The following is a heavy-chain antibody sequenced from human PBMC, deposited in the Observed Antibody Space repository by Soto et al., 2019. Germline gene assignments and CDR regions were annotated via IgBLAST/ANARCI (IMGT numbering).Heavy chain of an antibody. CDR1: GGTFSSYA. J-gene: IGHJ6*01. D-gene: IGHD1-26*01. Sequence: SVKVSCKASGGTFSSYAISWVRQAPGQGLEWMGGIIPIFGTANYAQKFQGRVTITADESTSTAYMELSSLRSEDTAVYYCARDLGVGAPTLPNYYYGMDVWGQGTTVTVSS. CDR3: ARDLGVGAPTLPNYYYGMDV. CDR2: IIPIFGTA. V-gene: IGHV1-69*13.